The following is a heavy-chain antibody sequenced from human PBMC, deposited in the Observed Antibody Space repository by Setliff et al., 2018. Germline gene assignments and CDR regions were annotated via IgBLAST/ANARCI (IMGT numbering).Heavy chain of an antibody. J-gene: IGHJ6*03. D-gene: IGHD1-1*01. CDR3: VRQTSHAGIVIPYYYYFYMDV. CDR1: GDSVTSDSYY. V-gene: IGHV4-39*01. CDR2: VSYSGSP. Sequence: SETLSLTCIVTGDSVTSDSYYWGWVRQPPGKGLEWVGRVSYSGSPYHNPSLKSRVSLSLDTSENQFSLTLTSVTAADAAVYYCVRQTSHAGIVIPYYYYFYMDVWGTGTTVTVSS.